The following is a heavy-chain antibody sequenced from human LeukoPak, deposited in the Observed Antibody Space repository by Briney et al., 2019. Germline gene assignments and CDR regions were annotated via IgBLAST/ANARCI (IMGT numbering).Heavy chain of an antibody. V-gene: IGHV3-30*04. D-gene: IGHD6-13*01. Sequence: GRSLRLSCAASGFTFSSYAMHWVRQAPGKGLEWAAVISYDGSNKYYADSVKGRFTISRDNSKNTLYLQMNSLRAEDTAVYYCASPMYSSTWTPFDYWGQGTLVTVSS. CDR3: ASPMYSSTWTPFDY. CDR2: ISYDGSNK. J-gene: IGHJ4*02. CDR1: GFTFSSYA.